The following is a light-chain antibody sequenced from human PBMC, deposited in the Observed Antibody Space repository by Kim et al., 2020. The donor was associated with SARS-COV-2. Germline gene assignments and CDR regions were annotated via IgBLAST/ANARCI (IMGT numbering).Light chain of an antibody. V-gene: IGKV3-11*01. J-gene: IGKJ4*01. Sequence: EIVLTQSPATLSLSPGEGVTLSCRASQSISNNLAWYQQKRGQAPRHLIYDASSRATGIPARFSGSGSGTDFTLTISSLEPEDFAVYYCQHRGDWPPSFGGGTKVDIK. CDR3: QHRGDWPPS. CDR2: DAS. CDR1: QSISNN.